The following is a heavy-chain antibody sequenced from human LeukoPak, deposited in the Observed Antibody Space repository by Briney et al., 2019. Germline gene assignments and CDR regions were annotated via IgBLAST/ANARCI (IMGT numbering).Heavy chain of an antibody. CDR2: IIPILGIA. V-gene: IGHV1-69*04. D-gene: IGHD5-18*01. CDR1: GGTFSSYA. CDR3: ASDRLEDTAMVSYRDY. Sequence: GASVKVSCKASGGTFSSYAISWVRQAPGQGLEWMGRIIPILGIANYAQKYQGRVTITADKYTSTAYMELSSLRSEDTAVYYCASDRLEDTAMVSYRDYWGQGTLVTVSS. J-gene: IGHJ4*02.